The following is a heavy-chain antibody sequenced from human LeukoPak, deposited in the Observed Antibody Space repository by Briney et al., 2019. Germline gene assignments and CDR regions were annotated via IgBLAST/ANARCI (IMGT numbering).Heavy chain of an antibody. D-gene: IGHD2-21*02. CDR1: GFTFSSYS. CDR2: ISSSSSYI. J-gene: IGHJ4*02. CDR3: ARDRGAGDIYFDY. V-gene: IGHV3-21*04. Sequence: PGGSLRLSCAASGFTFSSYSMNWVRQAPGKGLEWVSSISSSSSYIYYADSVKGRFTISRDNAKNSLYLQMNSLGAEDTAVYYCARDRGAGDIYFDYWGQGTLVTVSS.